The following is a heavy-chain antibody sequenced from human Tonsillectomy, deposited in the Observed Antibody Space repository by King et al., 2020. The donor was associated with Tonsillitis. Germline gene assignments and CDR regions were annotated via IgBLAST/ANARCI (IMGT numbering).Heavy chain of an antibody. CDR1: GYTFTSYG. Sequence: VQLVESGAEVKKPGASVKVSCKASGYTFTSYGISWVRQAPGQGLEWMGWISAYNGNTNYAQKLQGRVTMTTDTSTSTAYMELRSLRSDDTAVYYCARVGVAYYYDSSGYYPGYWGQGTLVTVSS. J-gene: IGHJ4*02. CDR3: ARVGVAYYYDSSGYYPGY. D-gene: IGHD3-22*01. CDR2: ISAYNGNT. V-gene: IGHV1-18*04.